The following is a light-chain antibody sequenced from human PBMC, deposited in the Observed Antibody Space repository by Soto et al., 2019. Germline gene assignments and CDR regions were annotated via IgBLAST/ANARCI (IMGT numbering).Light chain of an antibody. CDR3: QQYYSTPWT. V-gene: IGKV4-1*01. CDR1: QTVLYSSNNENY. Sequence: DIVMTQSPDSLAVSLGERANINCKSSQTVLYSSNNENYLAWYQQKPGQPPKLLIYWASTRESGVPDRFSGSGSGTDFTLTISSLQAEDVAVYYCQQYYSTPWTFGQGTKVEIK. J-gene: IGKJ1*01. CDR2: WAS.